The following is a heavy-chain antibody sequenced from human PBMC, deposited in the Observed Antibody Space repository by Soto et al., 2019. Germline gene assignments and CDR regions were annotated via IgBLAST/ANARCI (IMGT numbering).Heavy chain of an antibody. D-gene: IGHD5-12*01. CDR2: IYSGGST. CDR3: ARGWGRDGYNSEL. V-gene: IGHV3-53*01. CDR1: GFTVSSNY. Sequence: EVQLVESGGGLIQPGGSLRLSCAASGFTVSSNYMSWVRQAPGKGLEWVSVIYSGGSTYYADSMKGRFTISRDNSKNTLYLQMNSLRAEDTAVYYCARGWGRDGYNSELWGQGTLVTVSS. J-gene: IGHJ4*02.